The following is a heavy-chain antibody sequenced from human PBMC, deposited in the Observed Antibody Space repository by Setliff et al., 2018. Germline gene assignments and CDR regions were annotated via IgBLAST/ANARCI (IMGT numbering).Heavy chain of an antibody. V-gene: IGHV4-61*02. D-gene: IGHD6-13*01. CDR1: GGSISSGSYY. CDR3: AREGYSSLIGWFDP. Sequence: SETLSLTCTVSGGSISSGSYYWSWIRQPAGKGLEWIGRIYTSGSTNYKPSLESRVTISVDTSKNQFSLKLSSVTAADTAVYYCAREGYSSLIGWFDPWGRGTLVTVSS. CDR2: IYTSGST. J-gene: IGHJ5*02.